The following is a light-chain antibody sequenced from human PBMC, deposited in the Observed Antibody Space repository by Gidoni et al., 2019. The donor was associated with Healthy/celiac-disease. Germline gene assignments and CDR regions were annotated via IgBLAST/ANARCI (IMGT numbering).Light chain of an antibody. J-gene: IGKJ1*01. V-gene: IGKV1-5*03. CDR1: QSISSW. CDR3: QQYNSYLGT. Sequence: DIQMTQSPSTLSASGGDRVPITCRASQSISSWLAWYQQKPGKAPKLLIYKASSLESGVPSRFSGSGSGTEFTLTISSLQPDDFATYYCQQYNSYLGTFGQGTKVEIK. CDR2: KAS.